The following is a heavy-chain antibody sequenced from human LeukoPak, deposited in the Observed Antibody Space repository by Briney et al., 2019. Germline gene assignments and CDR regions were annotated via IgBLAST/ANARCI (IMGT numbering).Heavy chain of an antibody. Sequence: GGSLRLSCSASGFTSSSCAMHWVRPAQGKGLEYVSAISSNGGSTYYADSVKGRFTISRDNSKNTLYLQVSSLRAEDTAVYYCVKESIGYCSGGSCYWGQGTLVTVSS. J-gene: IGHJ4*02. D-gene: IGHD2-15*01. CDR2: ISSNGGST. CDR3: VKESIGYCSGGSCY. CDR1: GFTSSSCA. V-gene: IGHV3-64D*06.